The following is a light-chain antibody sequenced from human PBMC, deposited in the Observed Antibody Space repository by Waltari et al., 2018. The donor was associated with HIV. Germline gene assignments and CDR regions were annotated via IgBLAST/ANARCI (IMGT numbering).Light chain of an antibody. Sequence: SVLTQPPSASGTPGQRVTISCSGSSSNIGSNYVFWYQQLPGTAPRLLMHRHKHRPSGVPDRFSDSTSGTSASLAISGLRSEDEADYYCATWDDSLSGVLFGGGTKLTVL. J-gene: IGLJ2*01. CDR2: RHK. CDR3: ATWDDSLSGVL. CDR1: SSNIGSNY. V-gene: IGLV1-47*01.